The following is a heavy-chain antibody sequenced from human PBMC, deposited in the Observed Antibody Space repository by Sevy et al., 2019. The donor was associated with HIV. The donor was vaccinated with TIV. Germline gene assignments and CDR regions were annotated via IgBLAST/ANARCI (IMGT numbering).Heavy chain of an antibody. CDR2: ISSRGSTI. Sequence: GGSLRLSCAASGFIFSDFYMSWVRHAPGKGLEWISYISSRGSTIYYADSVKGRFTISRDNAKNSLYLQMNSLTAEDTAVYYCARDHVVVEPLANYGMDVWGQGTTVTVSS. CDR1: GFIFSDFY. D-gene: IGHD2-2*01. J-gene: IGHJ6*02. CDR3: ARDHVVVEPLANYGMDV. V-gene: IGHV3-11*01.